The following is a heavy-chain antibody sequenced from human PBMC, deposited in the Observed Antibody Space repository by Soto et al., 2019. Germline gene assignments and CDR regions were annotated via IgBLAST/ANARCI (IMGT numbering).Heavy chain of an antibody. CDR2: INHSGST. Sequence: SETLSLTCAVYGGSFSGYYWSWIRQPPGKGLEWIGEINHSGSTNYNPSLKSRVTISVDTSKNQLSLKLSSVTAAETAVYYCARSSLIQLFDYWGQGNLVTVSS. CDR3: ARSSLIQLFDY. V-gene: IGHV4-34*01. D-gene: IGHD5-18*01. CDR1: GGSFSGYY. J-gene: IGHJ4*02.